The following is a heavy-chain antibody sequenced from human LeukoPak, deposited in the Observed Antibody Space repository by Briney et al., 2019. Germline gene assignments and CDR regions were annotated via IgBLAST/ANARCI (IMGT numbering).Heavy chain of an antibody. V-gene: IGHV4-4*09. CDR1: GGSISSYY. J-gene: IGHJ5*02. CDR3: ARLTYSSGWYWFDP. D-gene: IGHD6-19*01. Sequence: SETLSLTCTVSGGSISSYYWSWIRQPPGKGLEWIGYIYTSGSTNHNPSLKSRVTISVDTSKNQFSLKLSSVTAADTAVYYCARLTYSSGWYWFDPWGQGTLVTVSS. CDR2: IYTSGST.